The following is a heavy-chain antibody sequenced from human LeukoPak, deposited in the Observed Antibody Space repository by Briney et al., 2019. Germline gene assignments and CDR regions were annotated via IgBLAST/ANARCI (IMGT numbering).Heavy chain of an antibody. Sequence: GGSLRLSCAASGFTFSSYNMNWVRQAPGKGLEWVSYISSSSSTIYYADSVKGRFTISRDNAKNSLYLQMNSLRAEDTAVYYCARENLGGYYMDVWGKGTTVTVSS. CDR2: ISSSSSTI. V-gene: IGHV3-48*01. D-gene: IGHD1-26*01. CDR3: ARENLGGYYMDV. CDR1: GFTFSSYN. J-gene: IGHJ6*03.